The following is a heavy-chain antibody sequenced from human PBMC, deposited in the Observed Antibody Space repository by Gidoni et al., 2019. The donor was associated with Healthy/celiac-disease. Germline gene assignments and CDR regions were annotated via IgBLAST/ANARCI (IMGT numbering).Heavy chain of an antibody. CDR2: ISGSGGST. D-gene: IGHD2-15*01. CDR1: GFTFSSYA. CDR3: ANEVVVAATPTFDY. V-gene: IGHV3-23*04. Sequence: EVQLVESGGGLVQPGGSLRLSCAASGFTFSSYAMSWVRQAPGKGLGGVSAISGSGGSTYYADAVKGRFNISRDNSKNTLYLQMNSLRAEDTAVYYCANEVVVAATPTFDYWGQGTLVTVSS. J-gene: IGHJ4*02.